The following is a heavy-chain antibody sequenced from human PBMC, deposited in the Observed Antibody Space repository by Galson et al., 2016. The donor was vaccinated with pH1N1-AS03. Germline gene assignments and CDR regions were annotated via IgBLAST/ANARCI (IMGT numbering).Heavy chain of an antibody. V-gene: IGHV1-18*04. CDR3: AKVGIEISSGWYGRFDF. J-gene: IGHJ4*02. CDR1: GYSFTNYG. Sequence: SVKVSCKASGYSFTNYGINWVRQAPGRGLEWMGWISAYSGDTNFAQKFQGRVTLTTDTSTSTAYMELSRLRSEDTAVYYCAKVGIEISSGWYGRFDFWGQGTLVTVSS. CDR2: ISAYSGDT. D-gene: IGHD6-19*01.